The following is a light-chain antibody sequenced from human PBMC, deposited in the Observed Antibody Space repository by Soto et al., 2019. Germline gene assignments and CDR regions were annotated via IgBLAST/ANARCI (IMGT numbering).Light chain of an antibody. Sequence: QLVLTQSPSASASLGASVKLTCTLSSGHNSYAIAWHQQQPEKGPRYLMKVNSDGSHSKGDGIPDRFSGSSSGADRYLTISSLQSEDEADYYCQTWDTGIRVFGGGTKLTVL. CDR1: SGHNSYA. CDR3: QTWDTGIRV. V-gene: IGLV4-69*01. J-gene: IGLJ3*02. CDR2: VNSDGSH.